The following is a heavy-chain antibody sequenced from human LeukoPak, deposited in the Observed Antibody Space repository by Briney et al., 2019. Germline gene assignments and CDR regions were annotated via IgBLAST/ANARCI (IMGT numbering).Heavy chain of an antibody. V-gene: IGHV3-NL1*01. D-gene: IGHD5-24*01. CDR3: ASGDCYNFFDY. Sequence: PGRSLRLSCTASGFTFWHYGMHWPRQAPGKGLEWVAVFYVGGATYYADSVKGRFTISRDNSENTLYLKMKDLRTEDTIVYYCASGDCYNFFDYWGQGTLVTVSS. J-gene: IGHJ4*02. CDR2: FYVGGAT. CDR1: GFTFWHYG.